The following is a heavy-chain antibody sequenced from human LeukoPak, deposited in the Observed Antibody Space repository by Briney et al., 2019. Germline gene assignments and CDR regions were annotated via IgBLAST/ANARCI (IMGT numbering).Heavy chain of an antibody. CDR3: ARAPPWAGSGSYFGY. CDR1: GGTFSNFV. Sequence: ASVKVSCKASGGTFSNFVISWVRQAPGQGLEWMGWISAYNGNTNYAQKLQGRVTMTTDTSTSTAYMELRSLRSDDTAVYYCARAPPWAGSGSYFGYWGQGTLVTVSS. D-gene: IGHD3-10*01. V-gene: IGHV1-18*01. J-gene: IGHJ4*02. CDR2: ISAYNGNT.